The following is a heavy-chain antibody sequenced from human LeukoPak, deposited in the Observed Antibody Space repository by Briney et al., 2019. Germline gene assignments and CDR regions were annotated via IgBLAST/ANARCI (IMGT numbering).Heavy chain of an antibody. J-gene: IGHJ6*03. CDR3: ARPGLKDTAMSTGYYYMDV. V-gene: IGHV1-18*01. D-gene: IGHD5-18*01. CDR2: ISACNGNT. Sequence: ASVKVSCKASGYTFTSYGISWVRQAPGQGLEWMGWISACNGNTNYAQKLQGRVTMTTDTSTSTAYMELRSLRSDDTAVYYCARPGLKDTAMSTGYYYMDVWGKGTTVTVSS. CDR1: GYTFTSYG.